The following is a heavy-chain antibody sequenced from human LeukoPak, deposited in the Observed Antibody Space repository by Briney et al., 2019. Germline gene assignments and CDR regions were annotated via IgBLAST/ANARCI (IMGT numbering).Heavy chain of an antibody. Sequence: GGSLRLSCAASGFTFSSYAMHWVRQAPGKGLEYFSAISSNGGTTYYANSVKGRFIISRDNSKNTLCLQVGSLRAEDMAVYYCARYSASRAFDIWGQGTMVTVSS. CDR3: ARYSASRAFDI. D-gene: IGHD4-11*01. J-gene: IGHJ3*02. CDR2: ISSNGGTT. CDR1: GFTFSSYA. V-gene: IGHV3-64*01.